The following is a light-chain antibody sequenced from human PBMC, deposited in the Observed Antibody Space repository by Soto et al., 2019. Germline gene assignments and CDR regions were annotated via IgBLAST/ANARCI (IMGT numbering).Light chain of an antibody. CDR1: QSVSGNY. CDR3: QQYGSSPPYT. Sequence: EIVLTQSPGTLSLSPGERATLSCRASQSVSGNYLAWYQQKPRQSPRLLIYGSSDRTTGIPDRFSGSGSGTDFTLTITRVEPEDFAVYYCQQYGSSPPYTFGQGTKLEIK. CDR2: GSS. J-gene: IGKJ2*01. V-gene: IGKV3-20*01.